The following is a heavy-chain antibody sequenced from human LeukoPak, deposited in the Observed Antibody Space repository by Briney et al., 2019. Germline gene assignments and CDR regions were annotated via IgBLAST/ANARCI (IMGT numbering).Heavy chain of an antibody. CDR2: SGST. CDR1: GYSISSGYY. J-gene: IGHJ4*02. V-gene: IGHV4-38-2*02. CDR3: ARGSYCGGDCLGDFDY. D-gene: IGHD2-21*02. Sequence: SETLSLTCTVSGYSISSGYYWGWIRQPPGKGLEWIGSGSTYYNPSLKSRVTISVDTSKNQFSLKLSSVTAADTAVYYCARGSYCGGDCLGDFDYWGQGTLVTVSS.